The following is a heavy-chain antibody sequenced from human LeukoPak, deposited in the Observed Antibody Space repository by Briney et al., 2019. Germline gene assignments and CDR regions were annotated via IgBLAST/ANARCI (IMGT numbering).Heavy chain of an antibody. CDR2: INTNTGNP. CDR3: ARGEDFIDAVVPADY. D-gene: IGHD2-2*01. J-gene: IGHJ4*02. CDR1: GYTFTSYA. V-gene: IGHV7-4-1*02. Sequence: ASVNVSRKASGYTFTSYAMNWVRQAPGQGLEWMGWINTNTGNPTYAQGFTGRFVFSLDTSVSTAYLQISSLKAEDTAVYYCARGEDFIDAVVPADYWGQGTLVTVSS.